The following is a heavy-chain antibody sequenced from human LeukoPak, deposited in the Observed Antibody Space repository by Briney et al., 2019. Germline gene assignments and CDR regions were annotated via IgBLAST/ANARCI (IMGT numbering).Heavy chain of an antibody. CDR2: INRGGST. J-gene: IGHJ1*01. CDR1: GGSFSGYY. D-gene: IGHD3-10*01. CDR3: ARGSDSGSYYQF. V-gene: IGHV4-34*01. Sequence: PSETLSLTCAVYGGSFSGYYWSWIRQPPGKGLEWIGEINRGGSTSYVPSLKSRVTVSLDTSKKQFSLKLTSVTAADTGVYYCARGSDSGSYYQFWGQGTLVTVSS.